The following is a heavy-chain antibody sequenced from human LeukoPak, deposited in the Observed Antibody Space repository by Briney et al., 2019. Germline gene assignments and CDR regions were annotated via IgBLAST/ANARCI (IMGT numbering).Heavy chain of an antibody. CDR1: GFTLNNYA. J-gene: IGHJ4*02. CDR2: ISYGGANK. D-gene: IGHD3-10*01. V-gene: IGHV3-30*04. Sequence: GGSLRLSSTAPGFTLNNYAMQWVRQAPGKGLCCVAPISYGGANKYYAGSGKGLFTISKDNTRDTLYHQMNSLRAEDTALYYCARDRGSDADYYASGTYYNWAQGTLVTVSS. CDR3: ARDRGSDADYYASGTYYN.